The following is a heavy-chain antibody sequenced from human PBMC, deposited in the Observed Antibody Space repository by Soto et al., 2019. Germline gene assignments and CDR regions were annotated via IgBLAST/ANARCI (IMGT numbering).Heavy chain of an antibody. CDR1: GFTFSSYA. J-gene: IGHJ4*02. Sequence: GGSLRLSCAASGFTFSSYAMSWVRQAPGKGLEWVSAISGSGGSTYYADSVKGRFTISRDNSKNTLYLQMNSLRAEDTAVYYCAKDSASGIFGVVIPFDYWGQGTLVTVSS. V-gene: IGHV3-23*01. CDR3: AKDSASGIFGVVIPFDY. D-gene: IGHD3-3*01. CDR2: ISGSGGST.